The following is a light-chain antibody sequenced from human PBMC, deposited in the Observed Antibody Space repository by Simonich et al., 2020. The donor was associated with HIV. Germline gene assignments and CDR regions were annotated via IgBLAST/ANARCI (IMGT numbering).Light chain of an antibody. V-gene: IGLV2-14*01. CDR2: EVS. Sequence: QSALTQPPSASGSPRQSVTISCTGTSSYVGGSNDVSWYQQYPGKAPTLMIYEVSQRPSGVSNRFSCSKSGNTASLTISGLQAEDEADYYCSSYTSSSTLVFGGGTKVTVL. J-gene: IGLJ2*01. CDR1: SSYVGGSND. CDR3: SSYTSSSTLV.